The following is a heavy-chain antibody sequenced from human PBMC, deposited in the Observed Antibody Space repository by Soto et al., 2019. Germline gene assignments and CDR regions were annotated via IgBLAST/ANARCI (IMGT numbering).Heavy chain of an antibody. CDR3: ARDPSRRGNYRPFDY. D-gene: IGHD3-16*02. CDR2: INAGNGNT. J-gene: IGHJ4*02. CDR1: GDTFTNYA. Sequence: QVQLVQSGAEVKQPGAAVKVSCKASGDTFTNYAMHWVRQAPGQRLEWMGWINAGNGNTKYSQKFQGRVTITRDTSASTAYMELSSLRSEDTAVYYCARDPSRRGNYRPFDYWGQGTLVTVSS. V-gene: IGHV1-3*01.